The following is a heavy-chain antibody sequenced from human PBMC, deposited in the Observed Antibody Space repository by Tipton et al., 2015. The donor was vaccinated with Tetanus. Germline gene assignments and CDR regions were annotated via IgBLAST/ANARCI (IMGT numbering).Heavy chain of an antibody. V-gene: IGHV4-4*07. Sequence: GLVKPSETLSLTCSVSRGPISSYYWSWIRQPAGKGLEWLGHISNGNPDDTPSLQCRLTLSVDLSKNKISLEMRSMTAADTGVYYCARGISDGYNRRLDYWGQGTLVAVST. CDR1: RGPISSYY. CDR3: ARGISDGYNRRLDY. D-gene: IGHD5-24*01. CDR2: ISNGNP. J-gene: IGHJ4*02.